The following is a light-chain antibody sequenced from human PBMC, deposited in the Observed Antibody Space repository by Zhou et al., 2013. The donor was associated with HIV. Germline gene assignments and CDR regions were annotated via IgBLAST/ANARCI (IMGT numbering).Light chain of an antibody. V-gene: IGKV3-20*01. J-gene: IGKJ2*01. CDR3: QHYGRSPPMYT. CDR1: QTVSSSY. Sequence: EIVLTQSPGTLSLSPGERATLSCRASQTVSSSYLAWYQQKPGQAPRLLIYGASSRATGIPDRFSGSGSGTDFTLTISRLEPEDFAVYYCQHYGRSPPMYTFGLGPSWRSN. CDR2: GAS.